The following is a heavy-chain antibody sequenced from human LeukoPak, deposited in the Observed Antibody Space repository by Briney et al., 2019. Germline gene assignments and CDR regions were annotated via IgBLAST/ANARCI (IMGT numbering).Heavy chain of an antibody. D-gene: IGHD6-13*01. Sequence: PGGSLRLSCAASGFTFSSYSMNWVRQAPGKGLEWVSSISSSSSYIYYADSVKGRFTISRDNAKNSLYLQMNSLRAGDTAVYYCARDGIAAAACYFDYWGQGTLVTVSS. CDR1: GFTFSSYS. V-gene: IGHV3-21*01. J-gene: IGHJ4*02. CDR2: ISSSSSYI. CDR3: ARDGIAAAACYFDY.